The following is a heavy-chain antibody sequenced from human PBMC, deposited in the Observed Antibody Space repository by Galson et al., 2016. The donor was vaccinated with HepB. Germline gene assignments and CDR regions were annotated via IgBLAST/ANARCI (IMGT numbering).Heavy chain of an antibody. CDR3: ARDRGGTYSNCFDY. D-gene: IGHD1-26*01. V-gene: IGHV3-30*04. CDR2: ISYDGSHK. J-gene: IGHJ4*02. CDR1: GFTFSTYA. Sequence: SLRLSCAASGFTFSTYAIHWVRQAPGKGLEWVAVISYDGSHKYYADSVKGRFTISRDNAKNSLYLQINSLSAEDTAVYYCARDRGGTYSNCFDYWGQGTMVTVSS.